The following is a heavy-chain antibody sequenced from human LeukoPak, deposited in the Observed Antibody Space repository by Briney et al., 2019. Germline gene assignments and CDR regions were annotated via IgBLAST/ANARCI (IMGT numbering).Heavy chain of an antibody. D-gene: IGHD2-2*01. J-gene: IGHJ6*03. CDR2: ISGSGGST. Sequence: PGGSLRLSCAASGFTFSSYAMNWVRQAPGKGLEWVSAISGSGGSTYYADSVKGRFTISRDNSKNTLYLQMYSLRAEDTAVYYCAKLSPPLVTAANAVMDVWGKGTTVTVSS. CDR3: AKLSPPLVTAANAVMDV. CDR1: GFTFSSYA. V-gene: IGHV3-23*01.